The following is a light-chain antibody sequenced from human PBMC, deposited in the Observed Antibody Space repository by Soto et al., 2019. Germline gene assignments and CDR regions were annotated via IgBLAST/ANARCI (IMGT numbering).Light chain of an antibody. CDR2: AAS. V-gene: IGKV1-8*01. CDR1: QGISSY. CDR3: QQYYSYPFT. Sequence: AIRMTQSPSSFSASTGDRVTITCRASQGISSYLAWYQQKPGKAPKLLIYAASTLQSGVPSRFSGSGSGTAFTLNISCLQSEDFATYYCQQYYSYPFTFGPGTKVDIK. J-gene: IGKJ3*01.